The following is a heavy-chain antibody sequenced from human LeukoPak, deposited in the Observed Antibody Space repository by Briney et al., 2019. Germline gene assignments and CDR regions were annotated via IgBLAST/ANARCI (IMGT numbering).Heavy chain of an antibody. CDR3: ARVDCSGGSCYYYFDY. V-gene: IGHV7-4-1*02. J-gene: IGHJ4*02. D-gene: IGHD2-15*01. Sequence: ASVKVSCKASGYTFTSYAMNWVRQAPGQGLEWMGWINTNTGNPTYAQGFTGQFVFSLDTSVSTAYLQISSLKAEDTAVYYCARVDCSGGSCYYYFDYWGQGTLVTVSS. CDR1: GYTFTSYA. CDR2: INTNTGNP.